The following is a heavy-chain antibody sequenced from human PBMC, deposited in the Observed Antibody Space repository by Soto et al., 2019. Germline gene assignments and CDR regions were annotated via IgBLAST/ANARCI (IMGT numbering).Heavy chain of an antibody. CDR1: GFTFSSYA. Sequence: GGSLRLSCAASGFTFSSYAMHWVRQAPGRGLEWVAVISYDGSNKYYADSVKGRFTISRDNSKNTLYLQMNSLRAEDTAVYYCARDRYYDILTGYYTYYGMDVWVQGTKVTVSS. V-gene: IGHV3-30-3*01. D-gene: IGHD3-9*01. CDR3: ARDRYYDILTGYYTYYGMDV. J-gene: IGHJ6*02. CDR2: ISYDGSNK.